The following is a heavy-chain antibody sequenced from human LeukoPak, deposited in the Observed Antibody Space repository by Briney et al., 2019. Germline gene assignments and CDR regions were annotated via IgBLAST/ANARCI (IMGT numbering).Heavy chain of an antibody. D-gene: IGHD6-13*01. CDR2: ISPSGGST. Sequence: GASVKVSCKAFGYTFTSNYMHWVRQAPGQGLEWMGVISPSGGSTTYAQKLQGRVTMTTDTSTSTAYMELRSLRSDDTAVYYCARDRFKPSSWYFRYYFDYWGQGTLVTVSS. CDR1: GYTFTSNY. CDR3: ARDRFKPSSWYFRYYFDY. V-gene: IGHV1-46*01. J-gene: IGHJ4*02.